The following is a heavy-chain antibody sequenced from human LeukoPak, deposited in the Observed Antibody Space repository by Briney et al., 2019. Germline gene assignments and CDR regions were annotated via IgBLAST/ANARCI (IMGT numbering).Heavy chain of an antibody. CDR3: AREEGPFDY. V-gene: IGHV3-74*01. CDR1: GFTFSTYW. J-gene: IGHJ4*02. CDR2: INTDGSDT. Sequence: GGSLRLSCAASGFTFSTYWMYCVRHAPGKALVWVSRINTDGSDTAYADSVKGLFTISRDNAKNTVYVQMNSLRPEDTGVYYCAREEGPFDYWRQGPLVSVSS.